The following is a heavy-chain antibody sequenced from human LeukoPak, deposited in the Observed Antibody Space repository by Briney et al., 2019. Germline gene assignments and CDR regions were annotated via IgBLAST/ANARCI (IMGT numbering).Heavy chain of an antibody. V-gene: IGHV3-9*01. CDR1: GFTFDDYA. CDR2: ISWNSGSI. CDR3: ARDPMSVAEYQLSQNLRPSNWFDP. Sequence: GGSLRLSCAASGFTFDDYAMHWVRQAPGKGLEWVSGISWNSGSIGYADSVKGRFTISRDNAKNSLYLQMNSLRAEDTAVYYCARDPMSVAEYQLSQNLRPSNWFDPWGQGTLVTVSS. D-gene: IGHD2-2*01. J-gene: IGHJ5*02.